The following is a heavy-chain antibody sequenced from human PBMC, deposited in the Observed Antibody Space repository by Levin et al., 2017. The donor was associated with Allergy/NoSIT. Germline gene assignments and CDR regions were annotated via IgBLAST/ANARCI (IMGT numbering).Heavy chain of an antibody. V-gene: IGHV3-21*01. CDR1: GFTFSSYS. CDR3: ARDRGSVLWFGESNYYYYMDV. J-gene: IGHJ6*03. Sequence: GGSLRLSCAASGFTFSSYSMNWVRQAPGKGLEWVSSISSSSSYIYYADSVKGRFTISRDNAKNSLYLQMNSLRAEDTAVYYCARDRGSVLWFGESNYYYYMDVWGKGTTVTVSS. D-gene: IGHD3-10*01. CDR2: ISSSSSYI.